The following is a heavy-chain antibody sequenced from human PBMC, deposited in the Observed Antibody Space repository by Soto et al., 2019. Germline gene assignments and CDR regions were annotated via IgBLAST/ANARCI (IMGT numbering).Heavy chain of an antibody. CDR3: VRDAGPWGY. D-gene: IGHD3-16*01. CDR1: GFTFSSYS. J-gene: IGHJ4*02. Sequence: EVHLVESGGGLVQPGGSLRLSCVGSGFTFSSYSMDWVRHAPGKGLELISYISSSSTTIHYADSVKGRFTISRDNAKNSLSLQLNSLRNEDTAIYICVRDAGPWGYWRQGTLLTVSS. CDR2: ISSSSTTI. V-gene: IGHV3-48*02.